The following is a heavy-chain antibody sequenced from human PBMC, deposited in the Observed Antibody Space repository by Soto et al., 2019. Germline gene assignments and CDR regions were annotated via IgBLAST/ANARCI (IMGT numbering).Heavy chain of an antibody. CDR1: GFTFSSYA. CDR3: AQVMVKNWFDP. Sequence: PGGSLRLSCAASGFTFSSYAMSGVRQAPGKGLEWVSLISGSGGSRYYADSVKGRFTISRDNSKNTLYLQMNSLRADDTDVYYCAQVMVKNWFDPWGQGTLVTVS. V-gene: IGHV3-23*01. J-gene: IGHJ5*02. CDR2: ISGSGGSR. D-gene: IGHD5-18*01.